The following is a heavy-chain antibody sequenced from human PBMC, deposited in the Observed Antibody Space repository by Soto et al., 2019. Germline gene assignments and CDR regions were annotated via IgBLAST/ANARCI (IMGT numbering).Heavy chain of an antibody. V-gene: IGHV3-30-3*01. CDR3: ARAMVRGVLWAYATDYYYGMDV. J-gene: IGHJ6*02. CDR2: ISYDGSNK. D-gene: IGHD3-10*01. Sequence: GGSLRLSCAASGFTFSSYAMHWVRQAPGKGLEWVAVISYDGSNKYYADSVKGRFTISRDNSKNTLYLQMNSLRAEDTAVYYCARAMVRGVLWAYATDYYYGMDVWGQGTTVT. CDR1: GFTFSSYA.